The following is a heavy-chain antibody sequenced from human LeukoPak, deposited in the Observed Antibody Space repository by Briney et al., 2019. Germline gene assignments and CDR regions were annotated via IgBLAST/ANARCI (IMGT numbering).Heavy chain of an antibody. CDR2: ISGSGSDI. CDR1: GFCFSDSH. Sequence: GGSLRLSCVVSGFCFSDSHMTWIRQTPGKGLEWLAYISGSGSDIYYADSVKGRFTSSRDNAKNSLYLQMNSLRPDDTALYYCSTDPRLLIYWGHGTLVTVSS. CDR3: STDPRLLIY. D-gene: IGHD2-8*01. V-gene: IGHV3-11*01. J-gene: IGHJ4*01.